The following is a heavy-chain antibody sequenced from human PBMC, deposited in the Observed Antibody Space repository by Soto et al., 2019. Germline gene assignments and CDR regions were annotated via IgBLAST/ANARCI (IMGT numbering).Heavy chain of an antibody. CDR2: IYWNDDK. V-gene: IGHV2-5*01. D-gene: IGHD2-21*01. CDR3: AHWHAYYLYGLGV. J-gene: IGHJ6*02. CDR1: GFSLSSSGVG. Sequence: QITVKESGPPLVKPTQTLTLTCTFSGFSLSSSGVGVGWIRQPPGKALEWLAFIYWNDDKRYSPSLKSRITIIKDTTKNQVVLKMTNRAPVATATYYCAHWHAYYLYGLGVWGQGTTVTVSS.